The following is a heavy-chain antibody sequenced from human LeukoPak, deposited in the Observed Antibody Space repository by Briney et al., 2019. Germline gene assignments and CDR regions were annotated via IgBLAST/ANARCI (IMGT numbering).Heavy chain of an antibody. CDR2: IYPGDSDT. V-gene: IGHV5-51*01. D-gene: IGHD3-22*01. Sequence: GESLKISCKDSGYSFTSYWIGWVRQMPGKGLEWMGIIYPGDSDTRYSPSFQGQVTISADKSISTAYLQWSSLKASDTAMYYCARQADYYDSSGYYYVDYWGQGTLVTVSS. CDR3: ARQADYYDSSGYYYVDY. J-gene: IGHJ4*02. CDR1: GYSFTSYW.